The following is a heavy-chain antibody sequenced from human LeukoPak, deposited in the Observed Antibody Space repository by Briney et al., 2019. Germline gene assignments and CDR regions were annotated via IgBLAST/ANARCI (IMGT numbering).Heavy chain of an antibody. Sequence: PGGSLRLSCAASGFTFSSYGMHWVRQAPGKGLEWVAFIRYDGSNKYYADSVKGRFTISRDNSKNTLYLQMNSLRAEDTAVYYCAKDEARYCSGGSCYYFDYWGQGTLVTVSS. CDR3: AKDEARYCSGGSCYYFDY. CDR2: IRYDGSNK. V-gene: IGHV3-30*02. J-gene: IGHJ4*02. CDR1: GFTFSSYG. D-gene: IGHD2-15*01.